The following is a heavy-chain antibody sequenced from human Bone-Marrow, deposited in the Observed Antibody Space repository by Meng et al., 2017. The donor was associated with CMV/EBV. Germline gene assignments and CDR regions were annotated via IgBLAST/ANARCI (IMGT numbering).Heavy chain of an antibody. CDR2: INSDGSST. J-gene: IGHJ4*02. CDR1: GFTFSNYW. CDR3: VPGYYTGWVY. V-gene: IGHV3-74*01. D-gene: IGHD6-19*01. Sequence: GESLKISCAASGFTFSNYWMHWVRQAPGKGLVWVSHINSDGSSTSYADSVKGRFTISRDNTRNTLFLQMNSLRAEDTAVYYCVPGYYTGWVYWGQGTLVTVSS.